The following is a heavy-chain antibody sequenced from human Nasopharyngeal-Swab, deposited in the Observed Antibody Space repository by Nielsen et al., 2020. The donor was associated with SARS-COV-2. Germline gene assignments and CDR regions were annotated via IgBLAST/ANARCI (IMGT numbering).Heavy chain of an antibody. V-gene: IGHV3-15*01. Sequence: GGSLRLSCAASGFTFSNAWMSWVRQAPGKGLEWVGRIKSKTDGGTTDYAAPVKGRFTISRDDSKNTLYLQMNSLKTEDTAVYYCNTSIVLMVYAMEEGYWGQGTLVTVSS. D-gene: IGHD2-8*01. CDR3: NTSIVLMVYAMEEGY. CDR1: GFTFSNAW. CDR2: IKSKTDGGTT. J-gene: IGHJ4*02.